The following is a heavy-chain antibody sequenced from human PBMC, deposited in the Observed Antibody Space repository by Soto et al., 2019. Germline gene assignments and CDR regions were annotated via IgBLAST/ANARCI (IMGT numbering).Heavy chain of an antibody. Sequence: GASVKVSCKASGYTFTSYGISWVRQAPGQGLEWMGWISAYNGNTNYAQKLQGRVTMTTDTSTSTAYMELRSLRSDDTAVYYCARDGAGAAAGTRFFYYYYGMDVWGQGTTVTVSS. D-gene: IGHD6-13*01. V-gene: IGHV1-18*01. J-gene: IGHJ6*02. CDR2: ISAYNGNT. CDR3: ARDGAGAAAGTRFFYYYYGMDV. CDR1: GYTFTSYG.